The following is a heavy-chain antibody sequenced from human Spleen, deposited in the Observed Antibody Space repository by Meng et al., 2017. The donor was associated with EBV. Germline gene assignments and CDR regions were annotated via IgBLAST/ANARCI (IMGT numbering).Heavy chain of an antibody. CDR3: AQRERWGLDP. CDR1: GGSISSSNW. D-gene: IGHD3-16*01. V-gene: IGHV4-4*02. Sequence: QVQLQESGPGLVKPSGTLSLTCAVSGGSISSSNWWSWVRQTPGKGLEWIGEIYHSGSTSYNPSLESRVTISVDKSKNQIFLKLRSVTAADTAMYYCAQRERWGLDPWGQGTLVTVSS. CDR2: IYHSGST. J-gene: IGHJ5*02.